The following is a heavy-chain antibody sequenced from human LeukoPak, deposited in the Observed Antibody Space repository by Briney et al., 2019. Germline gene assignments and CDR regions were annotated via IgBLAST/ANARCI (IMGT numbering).Heavy chain of an antibody. CDR3: AKDVSSGWYEGELFDY. V-gene: IGHV3-74*01. Sequence: GGSLRLSCAASGFTFSSYWMHWVRQAPGKGLVWVSRINSDGSSTSYADSVKGRFTISRDNAKNSLYLQMNSLRAEDMALYYCAKDVSSGWYEGELFDYWGQGTLVTVSS. CDR1: GFTFSSYW. J-gene: IGHJ4*02. CDR2: INSDGSST. D-gene: IGHD6-19*01.